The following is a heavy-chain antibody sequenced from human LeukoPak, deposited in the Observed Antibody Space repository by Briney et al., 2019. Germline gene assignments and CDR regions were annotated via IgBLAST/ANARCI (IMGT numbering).Heavy chain of an antibody. CDR2: MNPNSGNT. J-gene: IGHJ5*02. CDR1: GYTFTSYD. Sequence: GASVKVSCKASGYTFTSYDISWVRQATGQGLEWMGWMNPNSGNTGYAQKFQGRVTITRNTSIGTAYMELSSLRSEDTAVYYCARGQDIVVVPAARLDYNWFDPWGQGTLVTVSS. V-gene: IGHV1-8*03. D-gene: IGHD2-2*01. CDR3: ARGQDIVVVPAARLDYNWFDP.